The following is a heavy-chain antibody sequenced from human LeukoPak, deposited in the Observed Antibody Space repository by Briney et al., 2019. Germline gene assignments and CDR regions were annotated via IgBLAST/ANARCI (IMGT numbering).Heavy chain of an antibody. V-gene: IGHV3-49*04. CDR3: TRNGRGCSSTSCYAGRLDP. CDR1: GFNFGAYA. Sequence: GGSLRLSCTASGFNFGAYAMSWVRQAPGKGLEWVGFVTSQAFGGRIEYAASVRGRFTISRDDSKSTAYLQMNSLKTEDTAVYFCTRNGRGCSSTSCYAGRLDPWGQGTQVTVSS. CDR2: VTSQAFGGRI. D-gene: IGHD2-2*01. J-gene: IGHJ5*02.